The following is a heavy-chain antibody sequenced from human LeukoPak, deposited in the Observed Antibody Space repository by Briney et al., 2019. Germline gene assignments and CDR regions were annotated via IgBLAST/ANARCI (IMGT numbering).Heavy chain of an antibody. J-gene: IGHJ4*02. D-gene: IGHD6-19*01. CDR3: ARDPHLSGWSDY. V-gene: IGHV3-21*01. CDR2: ISSQSTYI. Sequence: GGSLRLSCAASGFTFSTYSMNWVRQAPGKGLEWVSSISSQSTYIYSADSLKGRFAISRDNAKNSLYLQMNSLRAEDTAVYYCARDPHLSGWSDYWGQGTLVTVSS. CDR1: GFTFSTYS.